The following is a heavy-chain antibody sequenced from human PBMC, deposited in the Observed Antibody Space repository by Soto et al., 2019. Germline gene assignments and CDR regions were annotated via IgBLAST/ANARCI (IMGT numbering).Heavy chain of an antibody. Sequence: QVQLVESGGGVVQPGRSLRVSCAASGFTFSNYAMHWVRQAPGKGLEWVAVVSYDGSKQFYADSVEGRFTISRDSSKSTLYLHMDNLRDEDTAVYYCARDRVYYYDNSGYYNFDYWGQGTPVTVSS. CDR2: VSYDGSKQ. CDR1: GFTFSNYA. J-gene: IGHJ4*02. D-gene: IGHD3-22*01. CDR3: ARDRVYYYDNSGYYNFDY. V-gene: IGHV3-30-3*01.